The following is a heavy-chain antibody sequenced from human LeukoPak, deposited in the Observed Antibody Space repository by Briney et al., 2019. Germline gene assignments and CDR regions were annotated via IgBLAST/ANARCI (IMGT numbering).Heavy chain of an antibody. V-gene: IGHV4-39*07. CDR2: IFYTGST. D-gene: IGHD6-13*01. CDR3: ARSLRAAAGKPFDY. Sequence: PSETLSLTCTVSSGSISSNSYYWGWIRQPPGRGLEWIGSIFYTGSTSYNPSLKSRLTISIDTSKKQFSLNLSSLTAADTAMYYCARSLRAAAGKPFDYWGQGTLVTVSS. CDR1: SGSISSNSYY. J-gene: IGHJ4*02.